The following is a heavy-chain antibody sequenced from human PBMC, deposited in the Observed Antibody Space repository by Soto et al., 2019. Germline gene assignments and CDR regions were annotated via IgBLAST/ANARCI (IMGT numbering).Heavy chain of an antibody. CDR3: ARVGSALDY. V-gene: IGHV1-18*01. Sequence: GASVKVSCKASGYTFTSYGISWVRQAPGQGLEWMGWINAGNGNTKYSQKFQGRVTITRDTSASTAYMELRSLRSDDTAVYYCARVGSALDYWGQGTLVTVSS. CDR2: INAGNGNT. J-gene: IGHJ4*02. CDR1: GYTFTSYG. D-gene: IGHD3-10*01.